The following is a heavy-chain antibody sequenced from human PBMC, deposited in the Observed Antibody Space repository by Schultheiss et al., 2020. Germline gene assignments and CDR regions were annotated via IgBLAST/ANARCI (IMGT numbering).Heavy chain of an antibody. CDR2: ISSSSSYI. Sequence: GESLKISCAASGFTFSSYSMNWVRQAPGKGLEWVSSISSSSSYIYYADSVKGRFTISRDNAKNSLYLQMNSLRAEDTAVYYCARDRREQLVHYGMDVWGQGTTVTVSS. J-gene: IGHJ6*02. V-gene: IGHV3-21*01. D-gene: IGHD6-6*01. CDR1: GFTFSSYS. CDR3: ARDRREQLVHYGMDV.